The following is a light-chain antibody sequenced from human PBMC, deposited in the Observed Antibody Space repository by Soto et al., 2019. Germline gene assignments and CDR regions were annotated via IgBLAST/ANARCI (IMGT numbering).Light chain of an antibody. V-gene: IGLV2-14*01. J-gene: IGLJ1*01. CDR2: EVT. Sequence: QSALTQPASVSGSPGQSITISCTGTSSDVGGYHYVSWYQQHPGKAPKLLIYEVTNRPSGVSNRFSGCKSDNTASLTISGLQAEDEAEYYCSAYTSRSAVFGTGTKVTVL. CDR1: SSDVGGYHY. CDR3: SAYTSRSAV.